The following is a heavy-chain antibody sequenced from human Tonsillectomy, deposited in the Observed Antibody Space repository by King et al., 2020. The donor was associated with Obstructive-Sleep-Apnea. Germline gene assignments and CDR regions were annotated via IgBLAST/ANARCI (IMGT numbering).Heavy chain of an antibody. J-gene: IGHJ6*02. CDR2: ISSSSSTI. CDR3: ARXXXIDEXSPYYXYYGMDV. V-gene: IGHV3-48*04. Sequence: VQLVESGGGLVQPGGSLRLSCAASGFIFNNYNMNWVRQAPGKGLEWVSYISSSSSTIYYADSVKGRFTISTDNAKNSLYLPMNSLRAEDTAVYYCARXXXIDEXSPYYXYYGMDVXGQXTXVTVS. CDR1: GFIFNNYN.